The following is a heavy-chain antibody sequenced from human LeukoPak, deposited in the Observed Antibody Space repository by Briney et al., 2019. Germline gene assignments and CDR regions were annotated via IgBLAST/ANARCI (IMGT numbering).Heavy chain of an antibody. CDR2: ISYDGSNK. CDR1: GITISSHA. D-gene: IGHD3-3*01. Sequence: GGSLRLSCAASGITISSHAMHWVRQAPGKGLEWVAVISYDGSNKYYADSVKGRFTFSRDNSRNTPYLQMNSLRAEDTAVYYCARALSSDFSSGFSTGNDYWGQGTLVTVSS. J-gene: IGHJ4*02. V-gene: IGHV3-30-3*01. CDR3: ARALSSDFSSGFSTGNDY.